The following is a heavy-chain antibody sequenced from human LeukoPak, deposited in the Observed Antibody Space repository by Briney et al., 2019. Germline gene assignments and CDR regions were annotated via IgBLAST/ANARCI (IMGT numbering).Heavy chain of an antibody. Sequence: PGGSLRLSCAASGFIVSTNYLSWVRQAPGKGLEWVSVIYSGGSTYYTDSVKGRFTISRDKSKNTVYLQMNSLRAEDTAVYYCARATVVAAPPLFDSWGQGTRVTVSS. CDR3: ARATVVAAPPLFDS. CDR1: GFIVSTNY. V-gene: IGHV3-53*01. CDR2: IYSGGST. J-gene: IGHJ4*02. D-gene: IGHD2-15*01.